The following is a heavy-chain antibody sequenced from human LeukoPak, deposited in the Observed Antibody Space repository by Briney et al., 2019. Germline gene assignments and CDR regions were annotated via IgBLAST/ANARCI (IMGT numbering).Heavy chain of an antibody. V-gene: IGHV4-59*08. D-gene: IGHD3-22*01. CDR3: ARHRDYYDT. J-gene: IGHJ4*01. Sequence: SETLSLTCTVSGSSINNNFWTWIRQPPGKGLEWIGYIYSSGSASYNPSIKSRVIISGDTSKNQTSLKLTSVTAADTAVYFCARHRDYYDTWGRGTLVTVSS. CDR1: GSSINNNF. CDR2: IYSSGSA.